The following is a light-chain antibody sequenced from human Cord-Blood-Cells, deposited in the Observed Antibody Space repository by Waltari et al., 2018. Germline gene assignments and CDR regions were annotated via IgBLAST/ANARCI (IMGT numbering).Light chain of an antibody. CDR2: AVS. Sequence: QSALTQPRSVSGFPGQSGTISRTGTSSDVGGYNTVSWYQQHPGKAPKLMIYAVSKRPSGVPDRFPGSKSGNPASLTISGLQAEYEADYYCCSYAGSSTDVLFGGGTNLTVL. J-gene: IGLJ2*01. CDR3: CSYAGSSTDVL. CDR1: SSDVGGYNT. V-gene: IGLV2-11*01.